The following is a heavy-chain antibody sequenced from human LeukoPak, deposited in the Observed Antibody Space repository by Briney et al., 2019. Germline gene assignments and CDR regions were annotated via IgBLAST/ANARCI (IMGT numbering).Heavy chain of an antibody. J-gene: IGHJ6*02. D-gene: IGHD1-26*01. CDR1: GDSVSSNSAA. CDR3: EREAFSGSYRRGLDV. Sequence: SQTLSLTCVISGDSVSSNSAAWNWIRQSPSRGLEWLGRTYYRSRWFNEYAVSVKSRIAINPDTSKNQFSLQLNSVTPEDTAVYYCEREAFSGSYRRGLDVWGQGTTVTVSS. V-gene: IGHV6-1*01. CDR2: TYYRSRWFN.